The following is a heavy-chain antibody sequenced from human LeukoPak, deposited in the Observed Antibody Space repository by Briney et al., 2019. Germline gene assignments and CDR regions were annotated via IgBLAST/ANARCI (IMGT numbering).Heavy chain of an antibody. CDR2: IYYSGST. CDR1: GGSISSGGYY. D-gene: IGHD3-22*01. Sequence: SETLSLTCTVSGGSISSGGYYWRWIRQHPGKGLEWIGYIYYSGSTYYNPSLKSRVTISVDTSKNQFSLKLSSVTAADTAVYYCARDVYYYDSSGYRAFDIWGQGTMVTVSS. J-gene: IGHJ3*02. CDR3: ARDVYYYDSSGYRAFDI. V-gene: IGHV4-31*03.